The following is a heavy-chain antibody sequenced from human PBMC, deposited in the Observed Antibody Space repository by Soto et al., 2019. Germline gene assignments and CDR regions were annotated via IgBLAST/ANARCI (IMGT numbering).Heavy chain of an antibody. V-gene: IGHV1-18*01. D-gene: IGHD2-15*01. J-gene: IGHJ3*02. CDR2: ISAHNSDT. Sequence: ASVKVSCKASGYTFTSYGINWVRQAPGQGLEWMGWISAHNSDTNYAQKSQGRVTMTTDTPTSTAFMELGSLRSDDTAVYYCARAARYCSGGVCYPDAFDIWGQGTMVTVSS. CDR1: GYTFTSYG. CDR3: ARAARYCSGGVCYPDAFDI.